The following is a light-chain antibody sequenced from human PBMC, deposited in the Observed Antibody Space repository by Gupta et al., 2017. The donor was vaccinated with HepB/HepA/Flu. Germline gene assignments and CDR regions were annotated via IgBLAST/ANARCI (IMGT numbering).Light chain of an antibody. CDR1: SSHIGNSY. CDR2: DNI. J-gene: IGLJ2*01. Sequence: QSILTQPPSVSAAPGQKVTISCSGNSSHIGNSYVSWYHHFPERAPSLLMYDNIRRRSAIPERFSGSKSAASATVSITGLQTGDEADYYLGPLDTILNSYVFGGGTNLTVL. V-gene: IGLV1-51*01. CDR3: GPLDTILNSYV.